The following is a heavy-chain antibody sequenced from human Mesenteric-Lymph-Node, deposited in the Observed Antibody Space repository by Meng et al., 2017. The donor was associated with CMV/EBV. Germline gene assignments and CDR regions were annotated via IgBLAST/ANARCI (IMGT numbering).Heavy chain of an antibody. Sequence: GESLKISCAASGFSFNSYGMHWVRQTPGKGLEWVANIWYDGTNKYYGDSMKGRFTISRDNAKNSLYLQMNSLRAEDTAVYYCAPGGSYHAEYFQHWGQGTLVTVSS. J-gene: IGHJ1*01. CDR3: APGGSYHAEYFQH. D-gene: IGHD1-26*01. V-gene: IGHV3-33*03. CDR1: GFSFNSYG. CDR2: IWYDGTNK.